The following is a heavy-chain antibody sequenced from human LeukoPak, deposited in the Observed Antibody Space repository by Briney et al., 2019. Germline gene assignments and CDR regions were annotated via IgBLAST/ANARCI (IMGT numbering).Heavy chain of an antibody. J-gene: IGHJ6*03. V-gene: IGHV5-51*01. CDR1: GYSFTSYW. D-gene: IGHD6-13*01. Sequence: GESLKISCKASGYSFTSYWIGWVRQMPGKGLEWIGIIYPSDSDTRYSPSFQGQVTISADKSISTAYLQWSSLKASDSALYYCARRGGGVGISAPEYYYYYMDVWGKGTTVIVSS. CDR2: IYPSDSDT. CDR3: ARRGGGVGISAPEYYYYYMDV.